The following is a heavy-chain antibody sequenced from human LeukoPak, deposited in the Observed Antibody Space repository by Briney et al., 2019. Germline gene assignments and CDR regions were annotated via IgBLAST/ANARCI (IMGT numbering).Heavy chain of an antibody. V-gene: IGHV4-4*02. CDR2: IFHSGNT. J-gene: IGHJ4*02. CDR1: GASVSSSHW. Sequence: SGTLSLTCAVSGASVSSSHWWSWVRQPPGKGLEWIGEIFHSGNTNYNPSLKSRVTISVDKSKNQFSLKLNSVTAADTAVYYCARAPREGFSGSYHDYWGQGTLVTVSS. D-gene: IGHD1-26*01. CDR3: ARAPREGFSGSYHDY.